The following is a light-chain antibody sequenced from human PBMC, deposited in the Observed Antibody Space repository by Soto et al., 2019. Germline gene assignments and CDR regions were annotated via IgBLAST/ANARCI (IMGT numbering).Light chain of an antibody. CDR2: SNT. CDR3: AAWDDSLGWV. V-gene: IGLV1-44*01. J-gene: IGLJ3*02. CDR1: SSNIGSNT. Sequence: QSVLTQPPSASGTPGQRVTISCSGSSSNIGSNTVNWYQQLPGTAPKLLIYSNTQRPSGVPDRFSGSKSGTSASLAISGLQSEDEADYYCAAWDDSLGWVFGGGTKVTVL.